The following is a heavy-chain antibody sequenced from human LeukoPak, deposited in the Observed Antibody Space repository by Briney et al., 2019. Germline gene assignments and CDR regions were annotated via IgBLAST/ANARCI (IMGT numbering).Heavy chain of an antibody. CDR2: INPNSGGT. Sequence: ASVKVSCKASGYTFTGYYMHWVRQAPGQGLEWMGWINPNSGGTNYAQKSQGRVTMTRDTSISTAYMELSRLRSDDTAVYYCARDLARGVGATAVLYYFDYWGQGTLVTVSS. CDR1: GYTFTGYY. V-gene: IGHV1-2*02. D-gene: IGHD1-26*01. J-gene: IGHJ4*02. CDR3: ARDLARGVGATAVLYYFDY.